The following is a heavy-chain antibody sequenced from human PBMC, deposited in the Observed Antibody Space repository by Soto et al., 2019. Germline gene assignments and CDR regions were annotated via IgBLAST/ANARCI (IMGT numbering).Heavy chain of an antibody. V-gene: IGHV3-21*06. Sequence: GECLRRCGAGSGFTFTSYNMNWVRQAPGKGLEWVSSISSSSDYIYYADSMKGRVTISRDNAKNSLFLDMNSLTGEDTAVYYCARARVYATGPLDFWGQGTLVTVSS. D-gene: IGHD6-13*01. CDR2: ISSSSDYI. J-gene: IGHJ4*02. CDR3: ARARVYATGPLDF. CDR1: GFTFTSYN.